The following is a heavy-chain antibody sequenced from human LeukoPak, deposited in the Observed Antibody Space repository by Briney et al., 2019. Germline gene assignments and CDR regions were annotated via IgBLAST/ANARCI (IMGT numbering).Heavy chain of an antibody. CDR2: IYYSGNA. J-gene: IGHJ6*02. CDR3: ARGVRRWLQPGRYYYYGMDV. V-gene: IGHV4-31*03. CDR1: GGSISSGGYY. D-gene: IGHD5-24*01. Sequence: SQTLSLTRSVSGGSISSGGYYWSWIRQHPGKGLEWIGNIYYSGNAYYSPSLKSRISISIDTSKNQFSLKLSSVTAADTAVYYCARGVRRWLQPGRYYYYGMDVWGQGTTVTVSS.